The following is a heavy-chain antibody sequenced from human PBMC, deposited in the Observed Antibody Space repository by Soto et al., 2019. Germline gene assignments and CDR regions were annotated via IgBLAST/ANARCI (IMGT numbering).Heavy chain of an antibody. CDR3: AKDAGYYDSSGLPYWYFDL. V-gene: IGHV3-23*01. D-gene: IGHD3-22*01. CDR2: ISGSGGST. Sequence: EVQLLESGGGLVQPGGSLRLSCAASGFTFSSYAMSWVRQAPGKGLEWVSAISGSGGSTYYADSVKGRFTISRDNSKNTLYLQMNSLRAEDTAVYYCAKDAGYYDSSGLPYWYFDLWGRGTLVTVSS. J-gene: IGHJ2*01. CDR1: GFTFSSYA.